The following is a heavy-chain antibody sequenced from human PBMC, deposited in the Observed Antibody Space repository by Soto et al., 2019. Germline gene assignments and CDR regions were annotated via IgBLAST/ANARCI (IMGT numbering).Heavy chain of an antibody. J-gene: IGHJ5*02. CDR1: GGSMNSYY. CDR2: VYDSGTS. D-gene: IGHD2-21*01. CDR3: ARYSPPKKSFDSNPGWLDP. Sequence: QVQLQESGPGLVLPSETLSLTCTVSGGSMNSYYWTWVLQPPGKGLECIGYVYDSGTSKYNASLESRITMSLDKSRNQFSLSLSYLTAADTAVYFCARYSPPKKSFDSNPGWLDPWGQGTLVAVSS. V-gene: IGHV4-59*01.